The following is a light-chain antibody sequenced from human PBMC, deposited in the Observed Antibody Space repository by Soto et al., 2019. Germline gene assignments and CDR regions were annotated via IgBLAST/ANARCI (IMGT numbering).Light chain of an antibody. CDR1: NSDFGDFTH. CDR3: CSYTVGNTRI. Sequence: QSALTQPASVSGSLGQSITISCTGTNSDFGDFTHVSWYQQHPGKAPKLMIYDVNNRPSGISYRFSGSKSGNTASLTISGLQAEDEADYYCCSYTVGNTRIFGGGTKVTVL. V-gene: IGLV2-14*01. CDR2: DVN. J-gene: IGLJ2*01.